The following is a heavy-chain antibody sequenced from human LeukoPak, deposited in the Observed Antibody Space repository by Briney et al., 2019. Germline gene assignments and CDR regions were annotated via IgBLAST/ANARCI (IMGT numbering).Heavy chain of an antibody. CDR1: GFTFSSYG. Sequence: GGSLRLSCAASGFTFSSYGMHWVRQAPGKGLEWVAVISYDGSNKYYADSVKGRFTISRDNAKNSLYLQMNSLRTEDTAVYYCARERSGSGSYYTLDYWGQGTLGTVSS. D-gene: IGHD3-10*01. V-gene: IGHV3-33*05. CDR3: ARERSGSGSYYTLDY. J-gene: IGHJ4*02. CDR2: ISYDGSNK.